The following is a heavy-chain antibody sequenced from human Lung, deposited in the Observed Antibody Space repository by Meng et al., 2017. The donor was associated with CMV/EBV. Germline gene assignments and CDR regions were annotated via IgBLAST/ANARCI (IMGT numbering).Heavy chain of an antibody. CDR1: GGSISSGGYY. CDR2: IHSSGST. V-gene: IGHV4-31*03. J-gene: IGHJ5*02. D-gene: IGHD3-10*01. Sequence: QVQRQDAGPGLVKPSQTLSLTCTASGGSISSGGYYWSWIRQHPGKGLEWIGNIHSSGSTYYNPSLRSRLTISVDTSKNQFSLKLSSVTAADTAVYYCARASYGSGSPLGESWFDPWGQGTLVTVSS. CDR3: ARASYGSGSPLGESWFDP.